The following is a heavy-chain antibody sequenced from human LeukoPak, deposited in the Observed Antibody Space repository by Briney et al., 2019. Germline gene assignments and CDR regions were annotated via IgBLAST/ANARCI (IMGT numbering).Heavy chain of an antibody. CDR2: IWYDGSNK. V-gene: IGHV3-33*08. CDR3: AREGPRGNSQFDY. D-gene: IGHD2/OR15-2a*01. J-gene: IGHJ4*02. Sequence: GGSLRLSCAASGFTFSSYGMHWVRQAPGKGLEWVALIWYDGSNKNYADSVKGRLTISRDNSKNTLYLQMNSLRAEDTAVYYCAREGPRGNSQFDYWGQGTLVTVSS. CDR1: GFTFSSYG.